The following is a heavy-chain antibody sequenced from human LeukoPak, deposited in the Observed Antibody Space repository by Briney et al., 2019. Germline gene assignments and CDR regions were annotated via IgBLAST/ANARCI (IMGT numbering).Heavy chain of an antibody. J-gene: IGHJ4*02. CDR2: IYYSGST. CDR3: ARDLYGGYKPNGAFDY. CDR1: GGSISSYY. Sequence: PSETLSLICTVSGGSISSYYWSWIRQPPGKGLEWIGYIYYSGSTYYNPSLKSRVTISVDTSKNQFSLKLSSVTAADTAVYYCARDLYGGYKPNGAFDYWGQGTLVTVSS. D-gene: IGHD4-17*01. V-gene: IGHV4-59*12.